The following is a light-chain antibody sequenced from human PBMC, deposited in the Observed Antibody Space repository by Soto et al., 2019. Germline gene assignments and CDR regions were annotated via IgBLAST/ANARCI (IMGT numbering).Light chain of an antibody. CDR1: SSDVGGYDY. Sequence: QSALTQPPSASGSPGQSVTISCTGTSSDVGGYDYVSWYQQHPGKAPKLMIYEVSERPSGVPDRFSGSKSGNTASLTVSGLQAEDEAAYYCGTWDSSLSAVVFGGGTKVTVL. J-gene: IGLJ2*01. V-gene: IGLV2-8*01. CDR3: GTWDSSLSAVV. CDR2: EVS.